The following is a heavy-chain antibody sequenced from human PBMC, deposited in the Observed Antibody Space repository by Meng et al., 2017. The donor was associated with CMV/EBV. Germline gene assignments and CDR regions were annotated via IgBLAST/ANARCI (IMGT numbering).Heavy chain of an antibody. D-gene: IGHD3-16*01. J-gene: IGHJ1*01. V-gene: IGHV4-30-4*08. CDR2: IHNSRST. Sequence: QETGPGWRRPTRTLALDCTGTGNAKSSGNYDWSGVRQTPAKGLEGIGNIHNSRSTGNNPSPESRLIISIDNSRNQFYLQLTSVTAADTAVYYCVTRFPNTNAYHAVFDFWGQGTLVTVSS. CDR3: VTRFPNTNAYHAVFDF. CDR1: GNAKSSGNYD.